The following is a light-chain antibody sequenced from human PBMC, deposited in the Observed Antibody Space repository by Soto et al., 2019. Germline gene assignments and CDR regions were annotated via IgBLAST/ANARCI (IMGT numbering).Light chain of an antibody. CDR1: QSLVHSDGNTY. J-gene: IGKJ1*01. V-gene: IGKV2-30*02. Sequence: DVVMTQSPLSLPVTLGQPASISCRSSQSLVHSDGNTYLSWYQQRPGQSPRRLIYRMSNRDSGVPDRFIRSGSGTYFTLEIIRVEVEDVGVYFCIHGYRWPRTFGQGTKVDIK. CDR3: IHGYRWPRT. CDR2: RMS.